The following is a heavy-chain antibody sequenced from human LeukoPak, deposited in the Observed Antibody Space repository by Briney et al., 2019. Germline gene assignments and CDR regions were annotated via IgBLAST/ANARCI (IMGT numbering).Heavy chain of an antibody. J-gene: IGHJ4*02. CDR3: GRGWAVDF. Sequence: SGGSLRLSCAASGFTVSSNYMSWVRQAPGKGLEWVSVIYSGGSTYYADSVKGRFTISRDNSKNTLYLQMNSLRVEDTAVYYCGRGWAVDFWGQGTLVTVSS. D-gene: IGHD5-24*01. CDR1: GFTVSSNY. CDR2: IYSGGST. V-gene: IGHV3-66*01.